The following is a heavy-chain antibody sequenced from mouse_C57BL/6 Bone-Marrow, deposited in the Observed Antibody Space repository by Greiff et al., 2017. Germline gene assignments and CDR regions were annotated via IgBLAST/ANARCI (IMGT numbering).Heavy chain of an antibody. J-gene: IGHJ3*01. Sequence: EVKLLESGPELVKPGASVKISCKASGYTFTDYNMDWVKQSHGKGLEWIGDINPNNGGTIYNQKFKGKATLTVDKSSSTAYMELRILTSEDTAVYYCASQDSSGAWFAYWGQGTLVTVSA. CDR1: GYTFTDYN. CDR2: INPNNGGT. V-gene: IGHV1-18*01. CDR3: ASQDSSGAWFAY. D-gene: IGHD3-2*02.